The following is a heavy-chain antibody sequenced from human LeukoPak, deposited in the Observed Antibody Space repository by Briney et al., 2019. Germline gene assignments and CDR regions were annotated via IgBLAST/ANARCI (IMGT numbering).Heavy chain of an antibody. D-gene: IGHD1-26*01. J-gene: IGHJ4*02. CDR2: ISYDGSNK. V-gene: IGHV3-30-3*01. CDR3: ASGVGATTSPLGTDY. Sequence: PGGSLRLSCAASGFTFSSYAMHWVRQAPGKGLEWVAVISYDGSNKYYADSVKGRFTISRDNSKNTLYLQMNSLRAEDTAVYYCASGVGATTSPLGTDYWGQGTLVTVSS. CDR1: GFTFSSYA.